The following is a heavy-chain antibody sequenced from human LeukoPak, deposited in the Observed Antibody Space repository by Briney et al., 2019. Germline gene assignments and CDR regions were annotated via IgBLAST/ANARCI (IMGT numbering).Heavy chain of an antibody. CDR1: GGSISSGGYY. Sequence: SQTLSLTCTVSGGSISSGGYYWSWLRQHPGKGLEWIGYIYYSGSTYYNPSLKSRVTISVDTSKNQFSLKLSSVTAADTAVYYCARSGIAARTDYWGQGTLVTVSS. CDR3: ARSGIAARTDY. D-gene: IGHD6-13*01. J-gene: IGHJ4*02. V-gene: IGHV4-31*03. CDR2: IYYSGST.